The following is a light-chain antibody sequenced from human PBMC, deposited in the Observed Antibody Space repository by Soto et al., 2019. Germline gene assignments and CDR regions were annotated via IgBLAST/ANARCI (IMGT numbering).Light chain of an antibody. J-gene: IGKJ2*01. CDR3: QQYESTPPT. Sequence: DIVMTQSQDSLAVSLGERDTINCKSSQSVLYSSNNKNYLAWYQQRPGQPPKLLIYWASTRESGVPDRFSGSGSGTDFTLTITSLQAEDVAVYYCQQYESTPPTFGQGNKLEIK. CDR1: QSVLYSSNNKNY. CDR2: WAS. V-gene: IGKV4-1*01.